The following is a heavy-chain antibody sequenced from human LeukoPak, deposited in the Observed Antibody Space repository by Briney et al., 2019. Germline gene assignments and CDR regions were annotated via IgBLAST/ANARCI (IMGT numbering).Heavy chain of an antibody. CDR2: ISAYNGNT. V-gene: IGHV1-18*01. CDR3: ARTGDFGTGWFDP. D-gene: IGHD4-17*01. Sequence: ASVKVSCKASGYTFTSYGISWVRQAPGQRLEWMGWISAYNGNTNYAQKFQGRVTITTDESTSTAYMELSSLRSEDTAVYYCARTGDFGTGWFDPWGQGTLVTVSS. CDR1: GYTFTSYG. J-gene: IGHJ5*02.